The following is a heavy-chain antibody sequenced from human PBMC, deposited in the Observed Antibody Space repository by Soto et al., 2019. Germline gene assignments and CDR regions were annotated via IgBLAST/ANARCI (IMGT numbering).Heavy chain of an antibody. CDR3: ARGSLSGSYVY. V-gene: IGHV3-21*01. J-gene: IGHJ4*02. D-gene: IGHD1-26*01. CDR1: GFTFSSYS. CDR2: ISSSSSYI. Sequence: GSLRLSCXASGFTFSSYSMNWVRQAPGKGLEWVSSISSSSSYIYYADSVKGRFTISRDNAKNSLYLQMNSLRAEDTAVYYCARGSLSGSYVYWGQGTLVTVSS.